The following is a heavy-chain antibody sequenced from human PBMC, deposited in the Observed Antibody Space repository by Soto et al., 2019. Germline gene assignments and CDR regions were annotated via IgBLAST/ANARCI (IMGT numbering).Heavy chain of an antibody. CDR2: IWYDGSNK. V-gene: IGHV3-33*01. CDR1: GFTFSSYG. CDR3: ARDPRYYDSSGYYYPVYYFDY. D-gene: IGHD3-22*01. J-gene: IGHJ4*02. Sequence: PGGSLRLSCAASGFTFSSYGMHWVRQAPGKGLEWVAVIWYDGSNKYYADSVKGRFTISRDNSKNTLYLQMNSLRAEDTAVYYCARDPRYYDSSGYYYPVYYFDYWGQGTLVTVSS.